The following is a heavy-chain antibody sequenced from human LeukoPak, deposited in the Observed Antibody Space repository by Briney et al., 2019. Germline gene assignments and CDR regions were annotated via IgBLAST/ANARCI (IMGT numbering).Heavy chain of an antibody. V-gene: IGHV3-53*01. CDR3: ARELGATDY. Sequence: GGSLRLSSAASGFTVSSNYMTWVSQAPGKGLEWVSVIYSGGSAYYADSVKGRFTISRDNSKNTLYLQMNSLRAEDTAVYYCARELGATDYWGQGTLVTVSS. CDR2: IYSGGSA. CDR1: GFTVSSNY. J-gene: IGHJ4*02. D-gene: IGHD1-26*01.